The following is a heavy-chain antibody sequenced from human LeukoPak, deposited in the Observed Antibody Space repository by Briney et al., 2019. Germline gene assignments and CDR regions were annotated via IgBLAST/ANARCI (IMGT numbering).Heavy chain of an antibody. CDR1: GGTFSSYA. V-gene: IGHV1-69*13. CDR2: IIPIFGTA. Sequence: ASVKVSCKASGGTFSSYAISWVRQAPGQGLEWMGGIIPIFGTANYAQKFQGRVTITADESTSTAYMELSSLRSEDTAVYYCARGVGVVPAAFSNTVKNWFDPWGQGTLVTVSS. D-gene: IGHD2-2*01. J-gene: IGHJ5*02. CDR3: ARGVGVVPAAFSNTVKNWFDP.